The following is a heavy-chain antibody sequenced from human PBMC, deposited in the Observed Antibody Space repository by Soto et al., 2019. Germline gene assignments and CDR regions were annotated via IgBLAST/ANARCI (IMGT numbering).Heavy chain of an antibody. J-gene: IGHJ4*02. Sequence: ASVKVSCKASGYNFISFGVSWVRQAPGQGLEWLGWVSSYNGSPNYAQKVQGRVSLTTDTSASTAYLEVQSLRSDDTAVYYCARVRSGYVILCVLVYFYFYYWGQGTPVTVSS. CDR1: GYNFISFG. CDR2: VSSYNGSP. CDR3: ARVRSGYVILCVLVYFYFYY. V-gene: IGHV1-18*04. D-gene: IGHD3-16*01.